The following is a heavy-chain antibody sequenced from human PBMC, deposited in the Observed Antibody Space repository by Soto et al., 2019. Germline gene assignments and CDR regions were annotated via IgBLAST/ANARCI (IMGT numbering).Heavy chain of an antibody. CDR3: AKDRLRFLEWLLLYYFDY. CDR2: ISGSSGTT. J-gene: IGHJ4*02. Sequence: GGSLRPSCAASGFTFSSYSMNWVRQAPGKGLEWVSYISGSSGTTYYADSVKGRFTISRDNSKNTLYLQMNSLRAEDTAVYYCAKDRLRFLEWLLLYYFDYWGQGTLVTVSS. D-gene: IGHD3-3*01. CDR1: GFTFSSYS. V-gene: IGHV3-23*01.